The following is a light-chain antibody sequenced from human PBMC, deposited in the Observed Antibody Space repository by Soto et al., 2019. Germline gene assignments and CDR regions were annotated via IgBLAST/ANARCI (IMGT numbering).Light chain of an antibody. Sequence: SGLTRPRSVSGAPGQAVTLSDSGTSSDVGGYNCVSWYQQHPGKAPKLMIYDVSKRPSGVPDRFSGSKSGNTASLTISGLQAEDEADYYCCSYAGSYVVFGGGTKVTGL. CDR3: CSYAGSYVV. CDR1: SSDVGGYNC. V-gene: IGLV2-11*01. J-gene: IGLJ2*01. CDR2: DVS.